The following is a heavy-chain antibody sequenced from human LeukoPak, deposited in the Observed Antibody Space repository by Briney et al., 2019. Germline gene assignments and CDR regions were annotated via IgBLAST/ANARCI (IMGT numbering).Heavy chain of an antibody. Sequence: GASVKVSCKTSGYTFTSYGISWVRQAPGQGLEWMGWISAYNGNTNYAQKLQGRVTMTTDTSTSTAYMELRSLRSDDTAVYYCARDENYYDSSGYYDYWGQGTLVTVSS. J-gene: IGHJ4*02. D-gene: IGHD3-22*01. CDR3: ARDENYYDSSGYYDY. V-gene: IGHV1-18*01. CDR1: GYTFTSYG. CDR2: ISAYNGNT.